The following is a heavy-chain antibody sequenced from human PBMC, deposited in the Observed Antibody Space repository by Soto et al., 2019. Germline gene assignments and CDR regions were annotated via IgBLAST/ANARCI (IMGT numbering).Heavy chain of an antibody. V-gene: IGHV1-46*01. CDR1: GYTFTSYN. CDR3: ARDIMVAGSYDAFDI. J-gene: IGHJ3*02. D-gene: IGHD2-8*01. CDR2: INPSGGST. Sequence: ASVKVSCRASGYTFTSYNMHWVRQAPGQGLEWMGIINPSGGSTSYAQKFQGRVTMTRDTSTSTVYMELSSLRSEDTAVYYCARDIMVAGSYDAFDIWGQGTMVTVSS.